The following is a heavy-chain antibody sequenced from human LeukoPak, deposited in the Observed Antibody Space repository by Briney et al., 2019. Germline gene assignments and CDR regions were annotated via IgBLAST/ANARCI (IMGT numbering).Heavy chain of an antibody. CDR1: GYTFTGYY. CDR3: AREVADFWSGPGAFDY. J-gene: IGHJ4*02. V-gene: IGHV1-2*02. D-gene: IGHD3-3*01. CDR2: INPNSGGT. Sequence: ASVKVSCKASGYTFTGYYMHWVRQAPGQGLGWMGWINPNSGGTNYAQKLQGRVTMTTDTSTSTAYMELRSLRSDDTAVYYCAREVADFWSGPGAFDYWGQGTLVTVSS.